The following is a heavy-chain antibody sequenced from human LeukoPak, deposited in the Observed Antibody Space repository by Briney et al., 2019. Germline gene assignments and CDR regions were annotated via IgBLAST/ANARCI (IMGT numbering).Heavy chain of an antibody. CDR1: GDSMNTHY. J-gene: IGHJ4*02. D-gene: IGHD3-16*02. Sequence: KPSETLSLTCSVSGDSMNTHYWTWIRQPPGKGLEWIAYIYYRGEGVKYNPSLKSRLSISIDRSKNQFSLKLSSVTAADTAVYYCARAKSTEGSYRPPPPDYWGQGTLVTVSS. CDR2: IYYRGEGV. V-gene: IGHV4-59*08. CDR3: ARAKSTEGSYRPPPPDY.